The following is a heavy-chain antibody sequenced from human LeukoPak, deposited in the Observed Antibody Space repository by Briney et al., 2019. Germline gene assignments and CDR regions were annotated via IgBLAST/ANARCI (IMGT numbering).Heavy chain of an antibody. J-gene: IGHJ4*02. Sequence: SETLSLTCTVSGGSISSYCWSWIRQPPGKGLEWIGYIYYSGSTNYNPSLKSRVTISVDTSKNQFSLKLSSVTAADTAVYYCARDLGGLRGYYFDYWGQGTLVTVSS. CDR2: IYYSGST. V-gene: IGHV4-59*01. CDR1: GGSISSYC. CDR3: ARDLGGLRGYYFDY. D-gene: IGHD2-21*02.